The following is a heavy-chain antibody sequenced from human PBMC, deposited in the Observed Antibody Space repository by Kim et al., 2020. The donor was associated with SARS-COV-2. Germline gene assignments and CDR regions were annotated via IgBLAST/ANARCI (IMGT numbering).Heavy chain of an antibody. V-gene: IGHV4-39*01. Sequence: SETLSLTCTVSGGSISRCNSHWGWIRQPPGKGLEWIGSVYYSGSTFYNPSLKSQVTISVDTSENQLSLKLTSVTAADTAVYYCARLEMTGTGGGGWFDTWGQGTLVTVSS. J-gene: IGHJ5*02. CDR3: ARLEMTGTGGGGWFDT. CDR2: VYYSGST. CDR1: GGSISRCNSH. D-gene: IGHD1-7*01.